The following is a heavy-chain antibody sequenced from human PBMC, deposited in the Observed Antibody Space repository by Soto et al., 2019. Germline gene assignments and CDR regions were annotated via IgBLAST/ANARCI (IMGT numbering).Heavy chain of an antibody. CDR1: VASISVFY. CDR2: IYATGTT. D-gene: IGHD1-1*01. V-gene: IGHV4-4*07. CDR3: VRDGTKNLRDWFDP. J-gene: IGHJ5*02. Sequence: SETLCITCTFSVASISVFYWSWIRKSAGKGLEWIGRIYATGTTDYNPSLKSRVMMSVDTSKKQFSLKLRSVTAADTAVYYCVRDGTKNLRDWFDPWGQGIPVTVSS.